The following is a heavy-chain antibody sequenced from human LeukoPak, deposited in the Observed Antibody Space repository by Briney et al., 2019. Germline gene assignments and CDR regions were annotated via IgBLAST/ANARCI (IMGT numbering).Heavy chain of an antibody. J-gene: IGHJ6*03. CDR3: ARDCSGSGSYYYYYYMDV. D-gene: IGHD3-10*01. Sequence: PSETLSLTCTVSGGSISSSSYYWGWIRQPPGKGLEWIGSIYYSGSTYYNPSLKSRVTMSVDTSKNQFSLKLSSVTAADTAVYYCARDCSGSGSYYYYYYMDVWGKGTTVTISS. CDR1: GGSISSSSYY. CDR2: IYYSGST. V-gene: IGHV4-39*07.